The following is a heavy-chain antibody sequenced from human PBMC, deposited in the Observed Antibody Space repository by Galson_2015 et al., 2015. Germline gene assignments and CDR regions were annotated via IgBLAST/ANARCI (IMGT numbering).Heavy chain of an antibody. V-gene: IGHV3-30-3*01. CDR1: GFTFSSYA. D-gene: IGHD6-6*01. Sequence: SLRLSCAASGFTFSSYAMHWVRQAPGKGLEWVAVISYDGSNKYYADSVKGRFTISRDNSKNTLYLQMNSLRAEDTAVYYCARDRFEYSSSFYGMDVWGQGTTVTVSS. J-gene: IGHJ6*02. CDR3: ARDRFEYSSSFYGMDV. CDR2: ISYDGSNK.